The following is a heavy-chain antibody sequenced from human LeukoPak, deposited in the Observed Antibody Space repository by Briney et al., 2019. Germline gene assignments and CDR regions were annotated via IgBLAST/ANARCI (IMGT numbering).Heavy chain of an antibody. V-gene: IGHV4-59*01. CDR3: ARKGGFFDY. CDR2: IYYNGST. CDR1: GGSIRYYY. J-gene: IGHJ4*02. D-gene: IGHD5-12*01. Sequence: SETLSLTCTVSGGSIRYYYWSWIRQSPGKGLEWIGYIYYNGSTNYNPSLKSRVTISVDMSKNQFSLKMSSVTAADTAVYYCARKGGFFDYWSQGRLVTVSS.